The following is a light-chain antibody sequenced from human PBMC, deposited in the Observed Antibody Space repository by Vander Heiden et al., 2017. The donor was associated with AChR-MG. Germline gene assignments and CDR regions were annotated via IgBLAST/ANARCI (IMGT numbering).Light chain of an antibody. V-gene: IGKV3-15*01. CDR1: QSDSSN. Sequence: EIVITQPPATLSASPGETATLSCRASQSDSSNLAWYQQKPGQAPRLLIYGASTRATGIPARFSGSGSGTEFTLTISSLQSEDFAVYYCQQYNNWPWTFGQGTKVEIK. CDR3: QQYNNWPWT. J-gene: IGKJ1*01. CDR2: GAS.